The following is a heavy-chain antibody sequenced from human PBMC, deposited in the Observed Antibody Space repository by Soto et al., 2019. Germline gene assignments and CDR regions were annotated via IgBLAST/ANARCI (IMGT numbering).Heavy chain of an antibody. V-gene: IGHV3-74*01. Sequence: GGSLRLPCVASGFSFSTHWIHWVRQPPGKGLVWVSRITNDGVSTSYADSVKGRFTISRDNAENTLYLQMSSLSADDTAVYYCVRDTSVTRVDYWGQGTLVTVSS. CDR2: ITNDGVST. CDR3: VRDTSVTRVDY. J-gene: IGHJ4*02. CDR1: GFSFSTHW. D-gene: IGHD4-4*01.